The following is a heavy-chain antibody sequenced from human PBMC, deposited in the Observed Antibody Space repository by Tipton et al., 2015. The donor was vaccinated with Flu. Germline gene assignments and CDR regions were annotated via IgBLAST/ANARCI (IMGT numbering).Heavy chain of an antibody. V-gene: IGHV5-51*03. D-gene: IGHD5-18*01. Sequence: QLVQSGAEVKKPGESLKISCKGSGYSFSNYWLGWVRQMPGKGPEWVGSIYPGDSDIRYSPSFRDQVSISADRSIGTAYLQWSSLKASDTALYYCYRRSYGYVSQDFWGQGTQVTVSS. CDR3: YRRSYGYVSQDF. J-gene: IGHJ4*02. CDR2: IYPGDSDI. CDR1: GYSFSNYW.